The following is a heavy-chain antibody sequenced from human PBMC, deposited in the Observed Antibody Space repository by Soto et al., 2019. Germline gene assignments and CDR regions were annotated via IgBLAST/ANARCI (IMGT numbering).Heavy chain of an antibody. CDR3: ARSAPKSFWSGCYTQSPMDV. CDR2: INHSGST. D-gene: IGHD3-3*01. CDR1: GGSFSGYY. Sequence: PSETLSLPCAVYGGSFSGYYWSWFRQPSAKGMEWIGEINHSGSTNYNPSRKSRGTISVDTSKNQFSLKLSSVTAADTAVYYCARSAPKSFWSGCYTQSPMDVWGQGTTVTVSS. V-gene: IGHV4-34*01. J-gene: IGHJ6*02.